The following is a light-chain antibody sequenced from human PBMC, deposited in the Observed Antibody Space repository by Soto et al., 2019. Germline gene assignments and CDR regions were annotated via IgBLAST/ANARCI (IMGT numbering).Light chain of an antibody. Sequence: QSVLTQPPSVSAAPGQKVTISCTGSSSDVGAYTSVSWYQQHPGKAPKLMIYEVSNWPSGVSRRFSGSKSGNTASLTISGLQAEDEAHYYCSSYSSDNRNYVFGTGTKVTVL. CDR2: EVS. J-gene: IGLJ1*01. CDR3: SSYSSDNRNYV. V-gene: IGLV2-14*01. CDR1: SSDVGAYTS.